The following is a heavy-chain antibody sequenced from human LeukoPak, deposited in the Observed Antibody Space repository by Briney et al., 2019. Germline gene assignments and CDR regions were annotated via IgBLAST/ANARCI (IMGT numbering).Heavy chain of an antibody. Sequence: TGGSLRLSCAASGFTFSSYGMHWVRQAPGKGLEWVAFIRYDGRSEYYADSVKGRFTISRDNSKNTLYLQINRLRAEDTAMYYCARDLSTTFGVVSPGGDYWGQGTLVTVSS. CDR1: GFTFSSYG. D-gene: IGHD3-3*01. CDR2: IRYDGRSE. J-gene: IGHJ4*02. V-gene: IGHV3-30*02. CDR3: ARDLSTTFGVVSPGGDY.